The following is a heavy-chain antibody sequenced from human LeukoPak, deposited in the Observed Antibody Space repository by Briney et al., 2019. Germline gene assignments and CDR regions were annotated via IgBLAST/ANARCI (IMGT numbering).Heavy chain of an antibody. J-gene: IGHJ3*02. CDR3: ARGGANYAGDDAFDI. V-gene: IGHV3-21*01. CDR2: ISSSSSYI. CDR1: GFTFSNYS. D-gene: IGHD1-7*01. Sequence: PGGSLRLSCAASGFTFSNYSMNWVRQAPGKGLEWVSSISSSSSYIYYADSVKGRFTISRDNAKNSLYLQMNSLRAEDTAVYYCARGGANYAGDDAFDIWGQGTMVTVSS.